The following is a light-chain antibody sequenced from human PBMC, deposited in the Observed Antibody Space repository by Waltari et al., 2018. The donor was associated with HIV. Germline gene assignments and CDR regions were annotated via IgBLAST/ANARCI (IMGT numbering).Light chain of an antibody. Sequence: QMTQSPSSLSGSVGDKVTITCQASQDIGGNLNWFQPKPGKAPELLIFAASYLIKGVPSRFSGSGYGTHFTFTINRLQPEDIATYFCLQFDNLPYSFGQGSKVEIK. CDR1: QDIGGN. J-gene: IGKJ2*03. V-gene: IGKV1-33*01. CDR3: LQFDNLPYS. CDR2: AAS.